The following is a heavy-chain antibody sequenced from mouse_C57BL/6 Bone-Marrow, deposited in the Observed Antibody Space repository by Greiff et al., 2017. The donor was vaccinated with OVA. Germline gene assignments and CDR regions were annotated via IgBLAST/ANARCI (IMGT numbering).Heavy chain of an antibody. CDR1: GFTFSDYY. CDR2: INYDGSST. Sequence: EVMLVESEGGLVQPGSSMKLSCTASGFTFSDYYMAWVRQVPEKGLEWVANINYDGSSTYYLDSLKSRFIISRDNAKNILYLQMSSLKSEDTATYYCARADGYYEDYYAMDYWGQGTSVTVSS. V-gene: IGHV5-16*01. J-gene: IGHJ4*01. D-gene: IGHD2-3*01. CDR3: ARADGYYEDYYAMDY.